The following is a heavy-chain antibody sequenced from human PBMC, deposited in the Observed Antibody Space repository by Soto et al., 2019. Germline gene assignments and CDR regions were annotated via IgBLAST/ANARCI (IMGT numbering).Heavy chain of an antibody. CDR2: IIPIFGTA. J-gene: IGHJ6*02. CDR3: ARVMIFGVVNVYYGMDV. D-gene: IGHD3-3*01. Sequence: QVQLVQSGAEVKKPGSSVKVSCKASGGTFSSYAISWVRQAPGQGLEWMGGIIPIFGTANYAQKFQGRVTITADESTSTSYVELSSLRSEDTAVYYCARVMIFGVVNVYYGMDVWGQGTTVTVSS. CDR1: GGTFSSYA. V-gene: IGHV1-69*12.